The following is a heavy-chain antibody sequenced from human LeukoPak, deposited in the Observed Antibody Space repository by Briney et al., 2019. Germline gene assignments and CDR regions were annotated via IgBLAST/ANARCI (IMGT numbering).Heavy chain of an antibody. CDR3: ARGVRDYYDSRFDP. D-gene: IGHD3-22*01. J-gene: IGHJ5*02. CDR1: GGSISSGGYY. Sequence: SQTLSLTCTVSGGSISSGGYYWSWIRQHPGKGLEWIGYIYYSGSTYYNPSLKSRVTISVDTSKNQFSLKLSSVTAADTAVYYCARGVRDYYDSRFDPWGQGALVTVSS. V-gene: IGHV4-31*03. CDR2: IYYSGST.